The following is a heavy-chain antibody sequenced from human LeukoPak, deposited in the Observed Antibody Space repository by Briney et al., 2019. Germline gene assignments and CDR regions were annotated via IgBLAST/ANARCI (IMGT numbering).Heavy chain of an antibody. J-gene: IGHJ4*02. Sequence: GESLKISCQGSGYSFTSYWIGWVRQMPGKGLEWLGIIHPGDSDTRYSPSFQGQVTISADKSISTAHLQWSTLKASDTAMYYCARAEMYYYDSSGSFDYWGQGTLVTVSS. CDR3: ARAEMYYYDSSGSFDY. D-gene: IGHD3-22*01. CDR2: IHPGDSDT. CDR1: GYSFTSYW. V-gene: IGHV5-51*01.